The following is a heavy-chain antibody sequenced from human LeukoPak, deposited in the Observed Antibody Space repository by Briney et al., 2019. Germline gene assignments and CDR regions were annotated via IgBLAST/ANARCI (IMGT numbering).Heavy chain of an antibody. Sequence: PSETLSLTCTVSGGSISSYYWSWIRQPPGKGLEWIGYIYNSGSTNYNPSPKSRVTISVDTSKNQFSLKLSSVTAADTAVYYCAREQSDYYGMDVWGQGTTVTVSS. CDR3: AREQSDYYGMDV. CDR1: GGSISSYY. J-gene: IGHJ6*02. CDR2: IYNSGST. V-gene: IGHV4-59*01. D-gene: IGHD6-19*01.